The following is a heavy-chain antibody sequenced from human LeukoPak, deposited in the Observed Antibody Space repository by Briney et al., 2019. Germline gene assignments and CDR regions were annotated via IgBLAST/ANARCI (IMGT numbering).Heavy chain of an antibody. CDR3: GSLNLPDSTNYYDD. CDR1: GYTFTGHY. D-gene: IGHD2/OR15-2a*01. V-gene: IGHV1-2*02. Sequence: ASVKVSCTASGYTFTGHYMHWVRQAPGQGLEWMGWINPNSGGTNYAQKFQGRVTLTRDTSISTAYMELSRLRSDDTAVYYCGSLNLPDSTNYYDDWGQGTLVTVSS. J-gene: IGHJ4*02. CDR2: INPNSGGT.